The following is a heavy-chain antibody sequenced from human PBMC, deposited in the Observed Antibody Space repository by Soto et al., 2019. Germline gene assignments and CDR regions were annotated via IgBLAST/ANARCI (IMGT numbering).Heavy chain of an antibody. V-gene: IGHV4-59*01. CDR3: ARALTPLPGKT. J-gene: IGHJ4*02. Sequence: ETLSLTCPVSGGSISSYYWSWIRQPPGKGLEWIGYIYYGGSTNYNPSLKSRVTISVDTSKNPFSLKLSSVTAADTAVYYCARALTPLPGKTWGQGTLVTVYS. D-gene: IGHD3-10*01. CDR2: IYYGGST. CDR1: GGSISSYY.